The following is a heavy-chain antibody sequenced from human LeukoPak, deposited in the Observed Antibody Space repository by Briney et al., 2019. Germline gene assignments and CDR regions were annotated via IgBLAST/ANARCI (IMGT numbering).Heavy chain of an antibody. D-gene: IGHD4-17*01. J-gene: IGHJ3*02. CDR3: ARHHYGSDAFDI. V-gene: IGHV4-30-2*01. Sequence: PSQTLSLTCTVSGGSISSGGYYWSWIRQPPGKGLEWIGYIYHSGSTYYNPSLKSRVTISVDTSKNQFSLKLSSVTAADTAVYYCARHHYGSDAFDIWGQGTMVTVSS. CDR1: GGSISSGGYY. CDR2: IYHSGST.